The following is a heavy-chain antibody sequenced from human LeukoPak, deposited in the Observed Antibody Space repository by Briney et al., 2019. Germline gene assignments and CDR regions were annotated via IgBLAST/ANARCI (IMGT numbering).Heavy chain of an antibody. CDR1: GFTFSSYG. J-gene: IGHJ4*02. CDR3: AKAGRTTVTNPYFDY. Sequence: GRSLRLSCAASGFTFSSYGMHWFRQAPGKGLEWVAVIWYDGSNKYYADSVKGRFTISRDNSKNTLYLQMNSLRAEDTAVYYCAKAGRTTVTNPYFDYWGQGTLVTVSS. CDR2: IWYDGSNK. V-gene: IGHV3-33*06. D-gene: IGHD4-17*01.